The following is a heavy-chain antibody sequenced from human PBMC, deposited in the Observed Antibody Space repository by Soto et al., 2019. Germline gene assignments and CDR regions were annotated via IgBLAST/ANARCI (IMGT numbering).Heavy chain of an antibody. CDR1: GYTFTNYA. Sequence: ASVKVSCKASGYTFTNYAIHWVRQAPGQRLEWMGWINAGNGNTRYSQKLQDRVTFTSDTSASTAYMELISLRSEDTAVYYCARDVYMDVWGKGTTVTVSS. CDR2: INAGNGNT. V-gene: IGHV1-3*01. J-gene: IGHJ6*03. CDR3: ARDVYMDV.